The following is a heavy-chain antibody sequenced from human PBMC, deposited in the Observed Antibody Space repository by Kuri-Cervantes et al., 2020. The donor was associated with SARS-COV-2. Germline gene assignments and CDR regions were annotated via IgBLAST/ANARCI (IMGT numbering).Heavy chain of an antibody. J-gene: IGHJ4*02. CDR2: IYYSGST. D-gene: IGHD5-18*01. Sequence: SETLSLTCAVYGGSFSGYYWGWIRQPPGKGLEWIGSIYYSGSTYYNPSLKSRVTISVDTSKNQFSLKLSSVTAADTAVYYCARQSLSGYSYGPHYYFDYWGQGTLVTVSS. CDR1: GGSFSGYY. CDR3: ARQSLSGYSYGPHYYFDY. V-gene: IGHV4-39*01.